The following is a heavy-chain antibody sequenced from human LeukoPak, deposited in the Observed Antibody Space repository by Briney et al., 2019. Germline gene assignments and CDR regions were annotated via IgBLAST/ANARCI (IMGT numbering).Heavy chain of an antibody. D-gene: IGHD3-10*01. J-gene: IGHJ4*02. CDR3: ARANYYGSGSYPKTLDY. V-gene: IGHV3-21*01. Sequence: GGSLRLSCAASGFTFSSYAMSWVRQAPGKGLEWVSSISSSSSYIYYADSVKGRFTISRDNAKNSLYLQMNSLRAEDTAVYYCARANYYGSGSYPKTLDYWGQGTLVTVSS. CDR1: GFTFSSYA. CDR2: ISSSSSYI.